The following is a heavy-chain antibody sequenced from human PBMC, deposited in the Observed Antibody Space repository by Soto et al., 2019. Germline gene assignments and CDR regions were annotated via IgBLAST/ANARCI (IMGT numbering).Heavy chain of an antibody. J-gene: IGHJ4*02. V-gene: IGHV4-59*01. CDR3: ERGIAVAGILIY. CDR1: GGSISSYY. Sequence: PSETLSLTCTVSGGSISSYYWSWIRQPPGKGLEWIGYIYYSGSTNYNPSLKSRVTISVDTSKNQFSLKLSSVTAADTAVYYCERGIAVAGILIYWGQRTLVTVS. CDR2: IYYSGST. D-gene: IGHD6-19*01.